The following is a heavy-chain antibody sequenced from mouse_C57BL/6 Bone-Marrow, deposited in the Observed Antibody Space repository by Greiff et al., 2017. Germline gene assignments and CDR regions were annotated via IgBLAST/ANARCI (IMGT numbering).Heavy chain of an antibody. V-gene: IGHV15-2*01. CDR2: ILPSIGRT. D-gene: IGHD2-3*01. J-gene: IGHJ1*03. CDR3: ARREECYDHYWYFDV. Sequence: QVQLQQSGSELRSPGSSVKLSCKDFDSEVFPIAYMSWVRQKPGHGFEWIGGILPSIGRTIYGEKFEDKATLDADTLSNTAYLELNSLTSEDSAIYYGARREECYDHYWYFDVWGTGTTVTVSS. CDR1: DSEVFPIAY.